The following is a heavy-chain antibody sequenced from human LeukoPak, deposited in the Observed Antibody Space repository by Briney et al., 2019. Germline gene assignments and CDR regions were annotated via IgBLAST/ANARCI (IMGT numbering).Heavy chain of an antibody. D-gene: IGHD2-2*01. V-gene: IGHV1-18*01. Sequence: ASVKVSCKASGYTFTSYGISWVRQAPGQGLGWMGWISAYNGNTNYAQKLQGRVTMTTDTSTSTAYMELRSLRSDDTAVYYCARVGVVVVPAAVGRTQLWFDPWGQGTLVTVSS. CDR1: GYTFTSYG. CDR3: ARVGVVVVPAAVGRTQLWFDP. CDR2: ISAYNGNT. J-gene: IGHJ5*02.